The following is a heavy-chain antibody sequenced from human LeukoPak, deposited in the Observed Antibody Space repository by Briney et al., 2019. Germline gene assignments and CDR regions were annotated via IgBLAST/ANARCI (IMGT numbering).Heavy chain of an antibody. Sequence: GRSLRLSCAASGFTFSSYAMSWVRQAPGKGLEWVSAISGSGGSTYYADSVKGRFTISRDNSKNTLYLQMNSLRAEDTAVYYCAKVQRLAQKDTSDYWGQGTLVTVSS. V-gene: IGHV3-23*01. CDR1: GFTFSSYA. CDR3: AKVQRLAQKDTSDY. J-gene: IGHJ4*02. D-gene: IGHD2-15*01. CDR2: ISGSGGST.